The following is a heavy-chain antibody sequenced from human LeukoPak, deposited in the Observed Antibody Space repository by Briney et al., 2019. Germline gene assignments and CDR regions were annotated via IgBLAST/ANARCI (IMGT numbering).Heavy chain of an antibody. CDR1: GFTFSSYA. V-gene: IGHV3-23*01. D-gene: IGHD1-7*01. J-gene: IGHJ3*02. Sequence: GGSLRLSCAAAGFTFSSYAMSWARQLPGKGLEWVSATIGSGGSTYYADSVKGRFTISRDNSKNTMYLQMNSLRAEDTAVYYCAKEITGTQIVSDAFDIWGQGTMVTVSS. CDR2: TIGSGGST. CDR3: AKEITGTQIVSDAFDI.